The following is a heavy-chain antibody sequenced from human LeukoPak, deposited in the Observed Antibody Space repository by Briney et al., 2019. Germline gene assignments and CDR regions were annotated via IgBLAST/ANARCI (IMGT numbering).Heavy chain of an antibody. CDR2: IKSKTDGGTT. J-gene: IGHJ4*02. Sequence: GGSLRPSCAASGFTFSNAWMSWVRQAPGKGLEWVGRIKSKTDGGTTDYVAPVKGRFTISRDDSKNTLYLQMNSLKTEDTAVYYCTTKVLRYFDWLPPDDYWGQGTLVTVSS. CDR1: GFTFSNAW. V-gene: IGHV3-15*01. CDR3: TTKVLRYFDWLPPDDY. D-gene: IGHD3-9*01.